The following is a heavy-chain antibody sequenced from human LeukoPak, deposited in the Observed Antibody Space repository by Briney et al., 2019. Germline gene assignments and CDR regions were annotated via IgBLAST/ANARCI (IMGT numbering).Heavy chain of an antibody. D-gene: IGHD3-10*01. CDR1: GFTFSSYS. V-gene: IGHV3-21*01. J-gene: IGHJ4*02. Sequence: GGSLRLSCAASGFTFSSYSMNWVRQAPGKGLEWVSSISSSSSYIYYADSLKGRFTISRDNAKNSLYLQMNSLRAEDTAVYYCARISGSGDTDFDYWGQGTLVTVSS. CDR3: ARISGSGDTDFDY. CDR2: ISSSSSYI.